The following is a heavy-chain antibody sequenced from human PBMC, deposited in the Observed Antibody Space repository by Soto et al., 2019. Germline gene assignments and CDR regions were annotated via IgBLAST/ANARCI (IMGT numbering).Heavy chain of an antibody. J-gene: IGHJ4*02. CDR3: ARELLSVAGTYFDY. Sequence: SGPTLVNPTQTLTLTCTFSGFSLSTSGVGVGWIRQPPGKALEWLALIYWNDDKRYSPSLKSRLTITKDTSKNQVVLTMTNMDPVDTATYYCARELLSVAGTYFDYWGQGTLVTVSS. D-gene: IGHD6-19*01. CDR1: GFSLSTSGVG. CDR2: IYWNDDK. V-gene: IGHV2-5*01.